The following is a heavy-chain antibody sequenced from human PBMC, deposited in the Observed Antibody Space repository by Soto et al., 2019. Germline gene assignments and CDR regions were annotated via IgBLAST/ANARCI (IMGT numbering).Heavy chain of an antibody. CDR1: GFTFNIYG. CDR2: ISYDGSNQ. V-gene: IGHV3-30*18. J-gene: IGHJ3*02. CDR3: AKDRSSSAFAFDI. Sequence: SLRLSCASSGFTFNIYGMHWVRQAPDKGLEWVALISYDGSNQYYADSVKGRFTISRDNSKNTLFLQMNSLRADDTAVYYCAKDRSSSAFAFDIWGQVTMVTVSS. D-gene: IGHD6-13*01.